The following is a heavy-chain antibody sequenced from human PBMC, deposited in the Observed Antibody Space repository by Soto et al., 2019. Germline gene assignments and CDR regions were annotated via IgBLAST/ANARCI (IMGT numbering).Heavy chain of an antibody. CDR1: GYTFTSYG. D-gene: IGHD6-13*01. CDR3: ARVEYSSSWLRRDWPDP. J-gene: IGHJ5*02. V-gene: IGHV1-18*04. Sequence: ASMKVSCKASGYTFTSYGISWVRQAPGQGLEWMGWISAYNGNTNYAQKLQGRVTMTADESTSTAYMELRSLRSEDTAVYYCARVEYSSSWLRRDWPDPWGQGTLVTVSS. CDR2: ISAYNGNT.